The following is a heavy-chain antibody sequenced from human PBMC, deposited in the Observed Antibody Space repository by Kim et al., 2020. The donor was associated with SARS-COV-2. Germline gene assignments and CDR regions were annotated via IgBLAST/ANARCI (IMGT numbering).Heavy chain of an antibody. CDR3: ATDHSFGGKSEARFYYYYGMDV. CDR1: GFTFSDYY. Sequence: GGSLRLSCAASGFTFSDYYMSWIRQAPGKGLEWVSYISSSSSYTNYADSVKGRFTISRDNAKNSLYLQMNSLRAEDTAVYYCATDHSFGGKSEARFYYYYGMDVWGQGTTVTVSS. J-gene: IGHJ6*02. V-gene: IGHV3-11*03. D-gene: IGHD2-15*01. CDR2: ISSSSSYT.